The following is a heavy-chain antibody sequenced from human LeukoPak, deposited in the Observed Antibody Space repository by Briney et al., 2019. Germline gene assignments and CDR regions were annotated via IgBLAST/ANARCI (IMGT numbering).Heavy chain of an antibody. Sequence: SETLSLTCTVSGGSISSYYWSWIRQPAGKGLEWIGRIYTSGSTNYNPSLKSRVTMSVDTSKNQFSLKLSSVTAADTAVYYCARERFLEWLSDSYYYYGMDVWGQGTTVTVSS. CDR2: IYTSGST. J-gene: IGHJ6*02. D-gene: IGHD3-3*01. CDR1: GGSISSYY. V-gene: IGHV4-4*07. CDR3: ARERFLEWLSDSYYYYGMDV.